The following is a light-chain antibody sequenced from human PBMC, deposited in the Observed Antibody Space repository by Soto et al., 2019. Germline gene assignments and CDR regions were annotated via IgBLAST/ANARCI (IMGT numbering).Light chain of an antibody. J-gene: IGLJ2*01. V-gene: IGLV2-14*01. Sequence: QSVLTQPASVSGSTGQSITISCTGTGSDVGAYNYVSWYQQHPGRAPKLMIFEVTNRPSGISNRLSGSKSGNTASLTISGLQPEDEAHYYCASFTTSNHVAFGGGTKVTVL. CDR3: ASFTTSNHVA. CDR1: GSDVGAYNY. CDR2: EVT.